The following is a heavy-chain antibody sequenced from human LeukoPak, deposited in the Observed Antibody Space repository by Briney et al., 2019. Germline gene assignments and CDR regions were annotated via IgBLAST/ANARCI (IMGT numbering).Heavy chain of an antibody. D-gene: IGHD3-16*02. CDR2: ISAYNGNT. CDR3: ARGTPYVWGSYRYSRPFDY. CDR1: GYTFTSYG. Sequence: ASVKVSCKASGYTFTSYGISWVRRAPGQGLEWMGWISAYNGNTNYAQKLQGRVTMTTDTSTSTAYMELRSLRSDDTAVYYCARGTPYVWGSYRYSRPFDYWGQGTLVTVSS. J-gene: IGHJ4*02. V-gene: IGHV1-18*01.